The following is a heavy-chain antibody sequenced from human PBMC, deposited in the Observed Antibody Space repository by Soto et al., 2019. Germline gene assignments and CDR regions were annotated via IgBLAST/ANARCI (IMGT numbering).Heavy chain of an antibody. CDR2: ILGGRGGT. J-gene: IGHJ4*02. D-gene: IGHD1-1*01. Sequence: GGSLRLSCAASGFSFSTYTMNWVRQAPGKGLEWVSAILGGRGGTYYADSVRGRFTISRDNAMRSLFLHMNSLRDEDTAVYYCARDGKGAAYTHGPYYFDYWGQGALVTVSS. CDR3: ARDGKGAAYTHGPYYFDY. V-gene: IGHV3-23*01. CDR1: GFSFSTYT.